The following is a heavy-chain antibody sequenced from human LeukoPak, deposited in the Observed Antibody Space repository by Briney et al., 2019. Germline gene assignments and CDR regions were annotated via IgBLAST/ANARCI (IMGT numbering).Heavy chain of an antibody. V-gene: IGHV3-66*02. CDR2: IYSGGST. CDR1: GFTVSSNY. D-gene: IGHD5-18*01. Sequence: GGSLRLSCAASGFTVSSNYMSWVCQAPGKGLEWVSVIYSGGSTYYADSVKGRFTISRDNSKNTLYLQMNSLRAEDTAVYYCARVDTAMVTREYYFDYWGQGTLVTVSS. CDR3: ARVDTAMVTREYYFDY. J-gene: IGHJ4*02.